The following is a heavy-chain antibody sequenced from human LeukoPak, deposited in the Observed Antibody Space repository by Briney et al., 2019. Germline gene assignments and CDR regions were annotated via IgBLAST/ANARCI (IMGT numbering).Heavy chain of an antibody. D-gene: IGHD3-22*01. Sequence: PSETLCLTCAVYGVSFSGYNWGWIRQSPGKGLEWSVDINLSGSTYSNPSLHSRLTQSVDTSKKQFSQKLRSVTAEDAAVYYCARGRHDITMIVVVMTSVSHHLDVWGKGTAVTVSP. CDR3: ARGRHDITMIVVVMTSVSHHLDV. CDR2: INLSGST. J-gene: IGHJ6*04. V-gene: IGHV4-34*01. CDR1: GVSFSGYN.